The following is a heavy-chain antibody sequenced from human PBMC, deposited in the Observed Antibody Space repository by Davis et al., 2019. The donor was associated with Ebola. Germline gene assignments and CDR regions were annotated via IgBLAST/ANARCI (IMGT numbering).Heavy chain of an antibody. D-gene: IGHD6-6*01. CDR2: IYPGDSYT. V-gene: IGHV5-51*01. Sequence: KVSCKGSGYSFTSYWIGWVRQMPGKGLEWMGIIYPGDSYTNYSPSFQGHVTISADKSISTAYLQWSSLKASDTAMYYCARGGTRPNWFDPWGQGTLVTVSS. CDR1: GYSFTSYW. J-gene: IGHJ5*02. CDR3: ARGGTRPNWFDP.